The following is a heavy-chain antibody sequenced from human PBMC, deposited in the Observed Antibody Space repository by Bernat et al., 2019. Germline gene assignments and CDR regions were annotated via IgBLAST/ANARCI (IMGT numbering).Heavy chain of an antibody. Sequence: QVQLVESGGGVVQPGRSLRLSCAASGFTFSSYPMHWVRQAPGKGLEWVAVISYDGNNKYYADSVKGRFTISRDNSKNTLFLQMSSLRVEDMAVYYCAREDTIYYFDYWGQGTLVTVSP. V-gene: IGHV3-30*15. D-gene: IGHD3-10*01. J-gene: IGHJ4*02. CDR1: GFTFSSYP. CDR3: AREDTIYYFDY. CDR2: ISYDGNNK.